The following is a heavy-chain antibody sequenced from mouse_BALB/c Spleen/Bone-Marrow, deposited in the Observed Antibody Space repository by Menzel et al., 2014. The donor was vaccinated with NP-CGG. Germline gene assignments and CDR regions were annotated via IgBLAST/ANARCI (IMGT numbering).Heavy chain of an antibody. J-gene: IGHJ2*01. Sequence: EVKLMESGGGLVQPGGSRKLSCAASGFTFSSFGMHWVRQAPERGLEWVAYISSGSSTIFYADTVKGRFTISRDNPKNTLCLQMTSLRSEDAAMYYCTRGGNWEDFDYWGQGTTLTVSS. D-gene: IGHD4-1*01. CDR3: TRGGNWEDFDY. V-gene: IGHV5-17*02. CDR1: GFTFSSFG. CDR2: ISSGSSTI.